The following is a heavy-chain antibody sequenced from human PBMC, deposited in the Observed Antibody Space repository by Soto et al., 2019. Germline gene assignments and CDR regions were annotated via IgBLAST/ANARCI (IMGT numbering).Heavy chain of an antibody. CDR3: ARVDIVVVPAAMLYFYYMDV. V-gene: IGHV4-4*02. CDR1: SGSISSSNW. CDR2: IYHSGST. D-gene: IGHD2-2*03. Sequence: QVQLQESGPGLVKPSGTLSLTCAVSSGSISSSNWWSWVRQPPGKGLEWIGEIYHSGSTNYNPSLKSRVTISVDKSKYQFSLKLSSVTAADTAVYYCARVDIVVVPAAMLYFYYMDVGGKGPTVTVS. J-gene: IGHJ6*03.